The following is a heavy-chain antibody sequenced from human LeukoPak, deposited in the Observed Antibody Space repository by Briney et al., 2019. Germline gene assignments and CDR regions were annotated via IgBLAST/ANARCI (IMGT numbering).Heavy chain of an antibody. CDR2: ISSSSSYT. V-gene: IGHV3-11*03. CDR3: ARRQVVGGNYYGIDV. CDR1: GFTFSDYY. Sequence: GGSLRLSCAASGFTFSDYYMSWIRQAPGKGLEWVSYISSSSSYTNYAESVKGRFTISRDNAKNSLYLQMNSLRAEDTAVYYCARRQVVGGNYYGIDVWGRGTTVTVSS. J-gene: IGHJ6*02. D-gene: IGHD2-15*01.